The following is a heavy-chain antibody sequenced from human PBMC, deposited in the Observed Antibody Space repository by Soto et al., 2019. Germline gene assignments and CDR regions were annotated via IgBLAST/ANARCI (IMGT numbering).Heavy chain of an antibody. Sequence: QVQLRESGPGLVRPSETLSLTCTVSGGSITGYYWSWILQPPGKGLEWIGYIYDSGTTTYNAALKSRVTISADTSKNQFSLNLRSVTAADTAVYYCARRNYGEEGYFFDFWGQGLLVTVSS. J-gene: IGHJ4*02. D-gene: IGHD4-17*01. CDR3: ARRNYGEEGYFFDF. CDR2: IYDSGTT. V-gene: IGHV4-59*08. CDR1: GGSITGYY.